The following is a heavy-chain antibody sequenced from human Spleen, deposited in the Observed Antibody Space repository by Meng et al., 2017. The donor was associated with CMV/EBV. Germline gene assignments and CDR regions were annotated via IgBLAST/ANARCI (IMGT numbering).Heavy chain of an antibody. V-gene: IGHV3-11*01. D-gene: IGHD2-2*01. CDR3: AKGHYCSSTTCDGFRWFDP. CDR1: GFTFSDYY. J-gene: IGHJ5*02. Sequence: GESLKISCAASGFTFSDYYISWIRHAPGQGLEWISHISNSGSAIYYADSVKGRFTISRDNAKNSLYLQMNSLRAEDTALYYCAKGHYCSSTTCDGFRWFDPWGQGTRVTVSS. CDR2: ISNSGSAI.